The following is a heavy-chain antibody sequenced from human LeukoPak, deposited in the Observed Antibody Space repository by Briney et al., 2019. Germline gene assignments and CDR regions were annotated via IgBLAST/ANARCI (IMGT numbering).Heavy chain of an antibody. V-gene: IGHV3-73*01. D-gene: IGHD3-22*01. CDR2: IRSKTHTYAT. CDR1: GFTFSGSA. Sequence: GGSLRLSCAASGFTFSGSAIHWVRQASGKGLEWVGRIRSKTHTYATAYAASVKGKFTLSRDDSKNTAYLQMNSLKTEDTAVYYCTRHEGRDDYDSTEDGFDIWGQGTMVTVSS. CDR3: TRHEGRDDYDSTEDGFDI. J-gene: IGHJ3*02.